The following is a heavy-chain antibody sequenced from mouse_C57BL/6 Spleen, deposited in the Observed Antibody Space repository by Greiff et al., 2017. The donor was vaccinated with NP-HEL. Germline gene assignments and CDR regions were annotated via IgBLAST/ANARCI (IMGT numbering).Heavy chain of an antibody. V-gene: IGHV1-59*01. J-gene: IGHJ4*01. Sequence: QVQLKQPGAELVRPGTSVKLSCKASGYTFTSYWMHWVKQRPGQGLEWIGVIDPSDSYTNYNQKFKGKATLTVDTSSSTAYMQLSSLTSEDSAVYYCARSPHYYGSSSHYAMDYWGQGTSVTVSS. CDR3: ARSPHYYGSSSHYAMDY. CDR1: GYTFTSYW. D-gene: IGHD1-1*01. CDR2: IDPSDSYT.